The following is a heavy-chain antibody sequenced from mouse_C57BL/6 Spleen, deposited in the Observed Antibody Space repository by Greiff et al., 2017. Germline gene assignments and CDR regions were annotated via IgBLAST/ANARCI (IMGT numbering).Heavy chain of an antibody. Sequence: EVKLVESGGGLVKPGGSLKLSCAASGFTFSSYAMSWVRQTPETRLEWVATISDGGSYTYYPDNVKGRFTISRDNAKNNLYLQMSHLKSEDTAMYYCARDGNWESFDYWGQGTTLTVSS. CDR1: GFTFSSYA. CDR2: ISDGGSYT. D-gene: IGHD4-1*01. V-gene: IGHV5-4*01. J-gene: IGHJ2*01. CDR3: ARDGNWESFDY.